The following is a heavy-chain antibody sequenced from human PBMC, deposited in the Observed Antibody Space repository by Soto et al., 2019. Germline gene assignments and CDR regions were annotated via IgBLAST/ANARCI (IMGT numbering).Heavy chain of an antibody. J-gene: IGHJ6*02. D-gene: IGHD4-17*01. CDR2: IWYDGSNK. CDR3: ARHDYGDYFLLYYYCGMDV. V-gene: IGHV3-33*01. Sequence: LRLSCAASGFTFSSYGMHWVHQAPGKGLEWVAVIWYDGSNKYYADSVKGRFTISRDNSKNTLYLQMNSLRAEDTAVYYCARHDYGDYFLLYYYCGMDVWGQGTTVTVSS. CDR1: GFTFSSYG.